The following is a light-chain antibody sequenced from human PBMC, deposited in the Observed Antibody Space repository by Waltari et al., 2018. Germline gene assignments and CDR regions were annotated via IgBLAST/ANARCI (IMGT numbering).Light chain of an antibody. CDR3: ASWDDSHYV. CDR1: NSNLGSNY. J-gene: IGLJ1*01. Sequence: QSVLTQPPSASETPGQRVTISCSGSNSNLGSNYLYWYQQPPGTAPKLLIYRNNPRPSGVPDRFSASQSGPSASLAISGLRSEDEAVYYCASWDDSHYVFGTGTQVTVL. CDR2: RNN. V-gene: IGLV1-47*01.